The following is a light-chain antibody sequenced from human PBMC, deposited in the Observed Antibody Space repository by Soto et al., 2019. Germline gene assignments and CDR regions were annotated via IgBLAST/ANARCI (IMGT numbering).Light chain of an antibody. J-gene: IGKJ4*01. CDR3: QQRSNWPPFT. CDR1: QRISSSY. V-gene: IGKV3D-20*02. CDR2: AAS. Sequence: EVVLTQSPGTLSLSPGERTTLSCRASQRISSSYLAWYQQKPGQAPRLLIYAASSRATGIPDRFSGSGSGTDFTLTISRLESEDFAVYYCQQRSNWPPFTFGGGTKVEIK.